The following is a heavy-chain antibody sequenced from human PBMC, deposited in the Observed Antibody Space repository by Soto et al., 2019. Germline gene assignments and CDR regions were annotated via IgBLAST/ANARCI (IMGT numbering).Heavy chain of an antibody. J-gene: IGHJ6*02. Sequence: GGSLRLSCAASGFTFISYSMSLFRQSPCKWLEWVSSISSSSSYIYYADSVKGRFTISRDNAKNSLYLQMNSLRAEDTAVYYCARDSVDTAYDYYDSSGYYRPSYYYGMDVWGQGTTVTVSS. CDR3: ARDSVDTAYDYYDSSGYYRPSYYYGMDV. D-gene: IGHD3-22*01. CDR1: GFTFISYS. V-gene: IGHV3-21*01. CDR2: ISSSSSYI.